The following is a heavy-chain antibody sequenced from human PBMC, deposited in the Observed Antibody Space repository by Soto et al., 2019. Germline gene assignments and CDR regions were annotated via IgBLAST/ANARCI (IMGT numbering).Heavy chain of an antibody. CDR3: ARFGRGYYDILTGPNWFDP. J-gene: IGHJ5*02. Sequence: SETLSLTCTVSGGSISSYYWSWIRQPPGKGLEWIGYIYYSGSTNYNPSLKSRVTISVDTSKNQFSLKLSSVTAADTAVYYCARFGRGYYDILTGPNWFDPWGQGTLVTVSS. CDR2: IYYSGST. CDR1: GGSISSYY. V-gene: IGHV4-59*01. D-gene: IGHD3-9*01.